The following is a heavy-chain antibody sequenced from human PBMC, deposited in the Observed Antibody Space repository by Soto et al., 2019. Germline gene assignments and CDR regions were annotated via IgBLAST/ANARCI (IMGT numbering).Heavy chain of an antibody. CDR1: GYTFTSYG. CDR3: ARDLTSSGWPNYYYYGMDV. V-gene: IGHV1-18*01. D-gene: IGHD6-19*01. CDR2: ISAYNGNT. Sequence: ASVKVSCKASGYTFTSYGISWVRQAPGQGLEWMGWISAYNGNTNYAQKLQGRVTMTTDTSTSTAYMELRSLRSGDTAVYYCARDLTSSGWPNYYYYGMDVWGQGTTVTVSS. J-gene: IGHJ6*02.